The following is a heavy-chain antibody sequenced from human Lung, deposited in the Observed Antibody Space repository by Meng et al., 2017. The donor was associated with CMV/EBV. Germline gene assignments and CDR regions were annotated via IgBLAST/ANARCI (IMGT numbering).Heavy chain of an antibody. CDR1: GYTFTSSS. Sequence: QVQVVTSGAELKKPGDSVKVSCQAAGYTFTSSSMNWVRHAPGQGLEWMGWININTGNPTYAQGFTGRFVFSLDTSVSTAYLQIDSLKADDTAVHYCARGNGWRFDYWGQGTLVTVSS. CDR3: ARGNGWRFDY. CDR2: ININTGNP. J-gene: IGHJ4*02. D-gene: IGHD6-19*01. V-gene: IGHV7-4-1*01.